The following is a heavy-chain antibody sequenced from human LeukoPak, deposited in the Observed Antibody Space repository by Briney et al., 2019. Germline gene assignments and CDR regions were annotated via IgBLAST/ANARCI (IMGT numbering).Heavy chain of an antibody. CDR3: VRERGTVTTSFDY. D-gene: IGHD4-11*01. CDR1: GGTFSSYA. CDR2: IIPIFGTA. Sequence: GASVKVSCKASGGTFSSYAISWVRQAPGQGLEWMGRIIPIFGTANYAQKFQGRVTITTDESTSTAYMELSSLRSEDTAVYYCVRERGTVTTSFDYWGQGTLVTVSS. J-gene: IGHJ4*02. V-gene: IGHV1-69*05.